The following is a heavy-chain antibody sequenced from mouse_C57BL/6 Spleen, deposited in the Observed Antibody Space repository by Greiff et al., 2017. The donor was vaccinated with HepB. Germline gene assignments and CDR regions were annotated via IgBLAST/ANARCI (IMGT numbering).Heavy chain of an antibody. Sequence: QVQLQQPGAELVRPGSSVKLSCKASGYTFTSYWMHWVKQRPIQGLEWIGNIDPSDSETHYNQKFKDKATLTLDKSSSTAYMQLSSLTSEDSAVYYCARSLVTTVVVPQAMDYWGQGTSVTVSS. CDR3: ARSLVTTVVVPQAMDY. CDR1: GYTFTSYW. V-gene: IGHV1-52*01. J-gene: IGHJ4*01. D-gene: IGHD1-1*01. CDR2: IDPSDSET.